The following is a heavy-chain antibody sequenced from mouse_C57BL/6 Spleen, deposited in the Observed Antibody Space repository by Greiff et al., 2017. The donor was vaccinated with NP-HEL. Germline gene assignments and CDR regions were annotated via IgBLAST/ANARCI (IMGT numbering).Heavy chain of an antibody. CDR2: INPNNGGT. CDR3: ARNDGTTGYAMDY. J-gene: IGHJ4*01. CDR1: GYTFTDYY. D-gene: IGHD1-1*01. Sequence: EVQLHQSGPELVKPGASVKISCKASGYTFTDYYMNWVKQSHGKSLEWIGDINPNNGGTSYNQKFKGKATLTVDKSSSTAYMELRSLTSEDSAVYYCARNDGTTGYAMDYWGQGTSVTVSS. V-gene: IGHV1-26*01.